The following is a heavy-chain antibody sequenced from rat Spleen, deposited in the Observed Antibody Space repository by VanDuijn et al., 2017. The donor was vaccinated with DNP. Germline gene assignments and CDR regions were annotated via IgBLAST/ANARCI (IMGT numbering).Heavy chain of an antibody. J-gene: IGHJ2*01. V-gene: IGHV2-41*01. Sequence: QVQLKESGPGLVQPSQTLSLTCTVAGFSLTGYNVHWVRQPPGKGLEWMGIIWNTGGTRYKSALKSRLRISRDNSKCQVLLEMNSLQTEDTAMYFCARGGLDYWGQGVMVTVSS. CDR1: GFSLTGYN. CDR2: IWNTGGT. CDR3: ARGGLDY.